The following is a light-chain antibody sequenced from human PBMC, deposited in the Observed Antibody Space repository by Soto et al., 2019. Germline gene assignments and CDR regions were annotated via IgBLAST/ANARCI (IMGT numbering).Light chain of an antibody. CDR2: GAS. J-gene: IGKJ5*01. CDR1: QSVSSNY. CDR3: QQYGLSPIT. V-gene: IGKV3-20*01. Sequence: EIVLTPTPCTLSWSPRERARLXCSSSQSVSSNYLAWYQQKPGQAPRLLIYGASGRATGIPDRFSGSGSGTDFTLTISRLEPEDFALYYCQQYGLSPITVGLGTRLEI.